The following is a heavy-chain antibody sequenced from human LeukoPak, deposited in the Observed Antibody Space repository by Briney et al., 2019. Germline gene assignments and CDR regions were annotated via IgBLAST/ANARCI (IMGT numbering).Heavy chain of an antibody. CDR3: ARAPRELRYFDWNREYYFDY. Sequence: ASVKVSCKASEYTFTGYYMHWVRQAPGQGLEWMGWINPNSSGTNYAQKFQGRVTMTRDTSISTAYMELSRLRSDDTAVYYCARAPRELRYFDWNREYYFDYWGQGTLVTVSS. V-gene: IGHV1-2*02. J-gene: IGHJ4*02. CDR1: EYTFTGYY. CDR2: INPNSSGT. D-gene: IGHD3-9*01.